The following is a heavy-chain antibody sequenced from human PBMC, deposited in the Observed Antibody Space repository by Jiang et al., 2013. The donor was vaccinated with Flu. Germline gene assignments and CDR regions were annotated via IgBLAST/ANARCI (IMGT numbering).Heavy chain of an antibody. CDR1: GLTVSNNY. V-gene: IGHV3-53*01. D-gene: IGHD3-10*01. CDR2: IYSGDNT. CDR3: ARVDGSTGYYYHYGMDV. Sequence: QLVESGGGLIQPGGSLRLSCAASGLTVSNNYLTWVRQAPGKGLEWVSLIYSGDNTEYADSVKGRFTISRDNSKNTLYLQMNSLRAEDTAVYYCARVDGSTGYYYHYGMDVWGQGTTATVSS. J-gene: IGHJ6*02.